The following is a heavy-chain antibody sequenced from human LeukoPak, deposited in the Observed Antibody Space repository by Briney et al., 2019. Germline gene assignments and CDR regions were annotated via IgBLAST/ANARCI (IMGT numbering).Heavy chain of an antibody. CDR2: INHSGST. CDR3: ARRIPPPDYCSSTSCYKGGLDY. CDR1: GGSFSGYY. Sequence: SETLSLTCAVYGGSFSGYYWSWIRQPPGKGLEWIGEINHSGSTNYNPSLKSRVTISVDTSKNQFSLKLSSVTAADTAVYYCARRIPPPDYCSSTSCYKGGLDYWGQGTLVTVSS. V-gene: IGHV4-34*01. J-gene: IGHJ4*02. D-gene: IGHD2-2*02.